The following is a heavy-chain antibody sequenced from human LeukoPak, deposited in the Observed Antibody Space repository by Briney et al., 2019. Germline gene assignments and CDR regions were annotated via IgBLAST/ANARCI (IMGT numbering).Heavy chain of an antibody. CDR2: FYSGGTT. V-gene: IGHV3-53*01. J-gene: IGHJ4*02. Sequence: PGGSLRLSCAASGFTVSNSYMSWVRQAPGKGLEWVSVFYSGGTTYYADSVRGRFTISRDNSKSTLYLQMNSLRAEDTAVYYCARDRGQGKYYFDYWGQGTLVTVSS. CDR3: ARDRGQGKYYFDY. CDR1: GFTVSNSY.